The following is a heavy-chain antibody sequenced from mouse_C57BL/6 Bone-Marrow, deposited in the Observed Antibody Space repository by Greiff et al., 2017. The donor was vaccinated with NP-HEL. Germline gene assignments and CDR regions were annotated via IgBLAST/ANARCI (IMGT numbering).Heavy chain of an antibody. CDR2: INPSSGYT. Sequence: QVQLQQSGAELARPGASVKMSCKASGYTFTSYTMHWVKQRPGQGLEWIGYINPSSGYTKYNQKFKDKATLTADKSSSTAYMQLSSLTSEDSAVYYCARLGFYDGYSYYYAMDYWGQGTSVTVSS. CDR1: GYTFTSYT. D-gene: IGHD2-3*01. J-gene: IGHJ4*01. CDR3: ARLGFYDGYSYYYAMDY. V-gene: IGHV1-4*01.